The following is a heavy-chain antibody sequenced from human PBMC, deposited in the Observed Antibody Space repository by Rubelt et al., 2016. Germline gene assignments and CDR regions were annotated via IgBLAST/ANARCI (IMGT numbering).Heavy chain of an antibody. D-gene: IGHD3-22*01. CDR2: ISYDGSNK. Sequence: GLEWVAVISYDGSNKYYADSVKGRFTISRDNSKNTLYLQMNSLRAEDTALYYCARDEYDSSGGHGFQHWGQGTLVTVSS. J-gene: IGHJ1*01. V-gene: IGHV3-30*04. CDR3: ARDEYDSSGGHGFQH.